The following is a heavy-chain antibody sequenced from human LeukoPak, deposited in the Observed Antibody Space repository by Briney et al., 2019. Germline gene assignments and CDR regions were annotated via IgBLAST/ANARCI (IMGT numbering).Heavy chain of an antibody. CDR2: INHSGST. CDR1: GGSISSYY. J-gene: IGHJ4*02. D-gene: IGHD1-26*01. V-gene: IGHV4-34*01. CDR3: ARRSDY. Sequence: SETLSLTCTVSGGSISSYYWSWIRQPPGKGLEWIGEINHSGSTHYNPSLKSRVTISVDTSKNQFSLKLRSVTAADTAVYYCARRSDYWSQGTLVTVSS.